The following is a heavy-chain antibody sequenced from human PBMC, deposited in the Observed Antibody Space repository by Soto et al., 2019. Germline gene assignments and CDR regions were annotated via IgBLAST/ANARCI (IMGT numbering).Heavy chain of an antibody. CDR2: IYYSGST. D-gene: IGHD2-8*01. V-gene: IGHV4-61*01. J-gene: IGHJ4*02. CDR1: GGSVSSGSYY. CDR3: ARYALMVYATYYFDY. Sequence: QVQLQESGPGLVKPSETLSLTCTVSGGSVSSGSYYWRWIRQPPGKGLEWIGYIYYSGSTNYNPSLKRRFTISVDTSKNQFSLKLSSVTAADTAVYYCARYALMVYATYYFDYWGQGTLVTVSS.